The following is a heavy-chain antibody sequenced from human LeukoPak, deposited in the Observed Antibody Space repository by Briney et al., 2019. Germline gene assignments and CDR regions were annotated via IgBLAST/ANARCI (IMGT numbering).Heavy chain of an antibody. CDR1: GGSISSYY. J-gene: IGHJ4*02. CDR3: ARVGGTLISFDY. V-gene: IGHV4-4*07. D-gene: IGHD3-16*01. CDR2: FYTSGST. Sequence: SETLSLTCTVSGGSISSYYWSWIRQPAGKGLEWIGRFYTSGSTNYNPSLKSRVTMSADTSKNQFSLKLSSVTAADTAVYYCARVGGTLISFDYWGQGTLVTVSS.